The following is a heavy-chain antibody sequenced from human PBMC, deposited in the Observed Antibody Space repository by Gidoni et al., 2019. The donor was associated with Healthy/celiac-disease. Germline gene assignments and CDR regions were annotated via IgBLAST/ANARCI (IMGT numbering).Heavy chain of an antibody. J-gene: IGHJ4*02. D-gene: IGHD3-10*01. CDR3: ARSRSGILGGY. Sequence: QVQLQQWGAGLLKPSETLSLTCAVSGWSFSGYYWSWIRQPPGKGLEWIGDSNHSGSTNYNPSLKSRVTISVDTSKNQFSLKLSSVTAADTAVYYCARSRSGILGGYWGQGTLVTVSS. CDR2: SNHSGST. CDR1: GWSFSGYY. V-gene: IGHV4-34*01.